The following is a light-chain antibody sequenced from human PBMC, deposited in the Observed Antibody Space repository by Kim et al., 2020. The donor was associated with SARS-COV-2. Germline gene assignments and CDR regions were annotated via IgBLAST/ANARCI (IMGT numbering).Light chain of an antibody. V-gene: IGLV3-21*03. CDR3: QVWDSSSDHVV. CDR2: DDS. CDR1: NIGRKR. J-gene: IGLJ2*01. Sequence: ARGKTARITCGGNNIGRKRVHWYQQKTGQAPVLVVYDDSDRPSGIPERFSGSNSGNTATLTISRVEAGDEADYYCQVWDSSSDHVVFGGGTQLTVL.